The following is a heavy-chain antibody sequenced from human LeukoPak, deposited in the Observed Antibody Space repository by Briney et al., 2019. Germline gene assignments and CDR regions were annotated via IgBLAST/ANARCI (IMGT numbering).Heavy chain of an antibody. Sequence: PGGSLRLSCAASGFTFSSYWMHWVRHAPGKGLVWVSRINSDGSSTSYADSVKGRFTISRDNAKNTLYLQMNSLRAEDTAVYYCAREQLPYGDYAGYFDLWGRGTLVTVSS. CDR2: INSDGSST. CDR3: AREQLPYGDYAGYFDL. J-gene: IGHJ2*01. V-gene: IGHV3-74*01. CDR1: GFTFSSYW. D-gene: IGHD4-17*01.